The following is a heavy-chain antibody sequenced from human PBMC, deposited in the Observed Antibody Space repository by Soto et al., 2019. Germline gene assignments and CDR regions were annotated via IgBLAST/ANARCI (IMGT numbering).Heavy chain of an antibody. Sequence: GGSLRLSCAASGFTFDDYAMHWVRQAPGKGLEWVSGISWNSGSIGYADSVKGRFTISRDNAKNSLYLQMNSLRAEDTALYYCAKNGIAAAGTSGLFWFDPWGQGTLVTVSS. CDR2: ISWNSGSI. CDR1: GFTFDDYA. J-gene: IGHJ5*02. V-gene: IGHV3-9*01. D-gene: IGHD6-13*01. CDR3: AKNGIAAAGTSGLFWFDP.